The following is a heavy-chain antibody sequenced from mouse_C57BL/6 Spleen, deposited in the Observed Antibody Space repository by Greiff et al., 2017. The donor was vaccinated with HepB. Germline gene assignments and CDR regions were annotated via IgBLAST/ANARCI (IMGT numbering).Heavy chain of an antibody. D-gene: IGHD1-1*01. CDR1: GYTFTDYY. CDR2: INPNNGGT. J-gene: IGHJ4*01. Sequence: EVQLQQSGPELVKPGASVKISCKASGYTFTDYYMNWVKQSHGKSLEWIGDINPNNGGTSYNQKFKGKATLTVDKSSSTAYMELRSLTSEDSAVYYCANYYGSTYDYYAMDHWGQGTSVTVSS. CDR3: ANYYGSTYDYYAMDH. V-gene: IGHV1-26*01.